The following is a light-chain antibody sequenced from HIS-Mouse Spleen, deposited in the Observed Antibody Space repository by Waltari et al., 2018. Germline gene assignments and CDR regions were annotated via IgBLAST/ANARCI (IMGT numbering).Light chain of an antibody. V-gene: IGLV1-47*01. CDR1: SSNLGSNY. CDR3: AAWDDSLSGWV. J-gene: IGLJ3*02. CDR2: RNN. Sequence: QSVLSQPPSASGTPGQRVTIPCSGSSSNLGSNYVYWYQQLPGTAPKLLIYRNNQRPSGVPDRFSGSKSGTSDSLAISGLRSEDEADYYCAAWDDSLSGWVFGGGTKLTVL.